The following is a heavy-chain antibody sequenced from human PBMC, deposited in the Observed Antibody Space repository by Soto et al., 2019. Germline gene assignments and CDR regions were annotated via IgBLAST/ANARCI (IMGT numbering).Heavy chain of an antibody. CDR1: GFTFSSYA. Sequence: GGSLRLSCAASGFTFSSYAMHWVRQAPGKGLEWVAVISYDGSNKYYADSVKGRFTISRDNSKNTLYLQMNSLRAEDTAVYYCARVGDYVWGSYRYTGNFDYWGQGTLVTVSS. CDR2: ISYDGSNK. V-gene: IGHV3-30-3*01. CDR3: ARVGDYVWGSYRYTGNFDY. D-gene: IGHD3-16*02. J-gene: IGHJ4*02.